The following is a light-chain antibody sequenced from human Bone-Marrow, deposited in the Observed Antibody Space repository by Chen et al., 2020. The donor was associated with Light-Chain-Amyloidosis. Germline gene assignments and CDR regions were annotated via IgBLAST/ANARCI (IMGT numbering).Light chain of an antibody. Sequence: DIVMIQSPDSLAVSLGERATINCKSSRNLSSNSNNQDYLAWFQQKPGQPPKLLIYWASTRESGVPDRFSGSGSGTDFTLTISSLQAEDVAVYYCQQYYSVPITFGQGTRLEIK. V-gene: IGKV4-1*01. CDR1: RNLSSNSNNQDY. CDR3: QQYYSVPIT. J-gene: IGKJ5*01. CDR2: WAS.